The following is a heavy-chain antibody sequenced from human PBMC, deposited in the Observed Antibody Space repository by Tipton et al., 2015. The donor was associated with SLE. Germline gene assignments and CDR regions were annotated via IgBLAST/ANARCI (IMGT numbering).Heavy chain of an antibody. CDR3: ARSGPYISVPVTGY. J-gene: IGHJ4*02. V-gene: IGHV1-18*01. Sequence: QSGPEVKKPGASVKVSCKASGYSFTNYDVIWVRQATGHGLEWMGWISAYNSNTNYAQKLQGRLTMTTDTSMSTAYMELRSLTSDDTAVYYCARSGPYISVPVTGYWGQGTLVTVSS. D-gene: IGHD6-19*01. CDR2: ISAYNSNT. CDR1: GYSFTNYD.